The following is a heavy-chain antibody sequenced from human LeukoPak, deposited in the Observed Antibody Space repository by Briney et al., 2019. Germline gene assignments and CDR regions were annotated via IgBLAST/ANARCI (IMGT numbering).Heavy chain of an antibody. Sequence: GASVKVSCKASGYTFTSYCIRWVRPAPGQGLEWMGWISAYNGNTNYAQKLQGRVTMTTDTSTSTAYMELRSLRSDDTAVYYCARAPGGYSYGYGYLGDYYFDYWGQGTLVTVSS. D-gene: IGHD5-18*01. CDR1: GYTFTSYC. CDR2: ISAYNGNT. CDR3: ARAPGGYSYGYGYLGDYYFDY. J-gene: IGHJ4*02. V-gene: IGHV1-18*01.